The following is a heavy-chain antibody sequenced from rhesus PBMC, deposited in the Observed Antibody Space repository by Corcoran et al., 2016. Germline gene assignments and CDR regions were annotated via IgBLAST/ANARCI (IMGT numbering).Heavy chain of an antibody. J-gene: IGHJ4*01. V-gene: IGHV4-73*01. CDR3: ARDVPPTVTTEFDY. CDR1: GGSISGYY. D-gene: IGHD4-35*01. CDR2: IDGKAAGP. Sequence: QVKLQQWGEGLVKPSETLSLTCAVYGGSISGYYWSWIRQPPGQGLEWIGNIDGKAAGPTYNPAHKNRVTCTKDTSKNQFSLKLSSVTAADTAVYYCARDVPPTVTTEFDYWGQGVLVTVSS.